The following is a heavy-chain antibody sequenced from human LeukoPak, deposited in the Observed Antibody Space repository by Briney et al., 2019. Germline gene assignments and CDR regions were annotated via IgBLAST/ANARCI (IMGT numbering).Heavy chain of an antibody. CDR3: AKGMGNSGWYGRGYYYYGMDV. CDR1: GFTFDDYT. J-gene: IGHJ6*02. Sequence: GRSLRLSCAASGFTFDDYTMHWVRQAPGKGLEWVSLISWDGGSTYYADSVKGRFTISRDNSKNSLYLQMNSLRTEDTALYYCAKGMGNSGWYGRGYYYYGMDVWGQGTTVTVSS. D-gene: IGHD6-19*01. V-gene: IGHV3-43*01. CDR2: ISWDGGST.